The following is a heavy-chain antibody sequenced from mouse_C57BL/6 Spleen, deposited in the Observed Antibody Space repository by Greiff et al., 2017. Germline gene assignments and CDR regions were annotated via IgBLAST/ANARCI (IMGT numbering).Heavy chain of an antibody. CDR3: ARSKRLPYYFDY. Sequence: QVQLQQPGAELVRPGSSVKLSCKASGYTFTSYWMDWVKQRPGQGLEWIGNIYPSDSETHYNQKFKDKATLTVDKSSSTAYMQISSLTSEDSAVXYCARSKRLPYYFDYWGQGTTLTVSS. J-gene: IGHJ2*01. CDR1: GYTFTSYW. D-gene: IGHD2-2*01. V-gene: IGHV1-61*01. CDR2: IYPSDSET.